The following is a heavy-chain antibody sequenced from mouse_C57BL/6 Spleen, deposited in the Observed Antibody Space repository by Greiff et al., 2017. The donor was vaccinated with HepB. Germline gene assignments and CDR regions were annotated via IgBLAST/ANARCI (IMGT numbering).Heavy chain of an antibody. CDR2: IYIGNGYT. CDR1: GYTFTSYG. V-gene: IGHV1-58*01. CDR3: ARGTTVVATDYAMDY. J-gene: IGHJ4*01. Sequence: EVKLQESGAELVRPGSSVKMSCKTSGYTFTSYGINWVKQRPGQGLEWIGYIYIGNGYTEYNEKFKGKATLTSDTSSSTAYMQLSSLTSEDSAIYFCARGTTVVATDYAMDYWGQGTSVTVSS. D-gene: IGHD1-1*01.